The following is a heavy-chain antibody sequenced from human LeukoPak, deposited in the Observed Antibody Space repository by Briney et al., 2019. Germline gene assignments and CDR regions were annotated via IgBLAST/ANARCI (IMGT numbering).Heavy chain of an antibody. D-gene: IGHD6-13*01. V-gene: IGHV3-21*01. CDR2: ISSSSSYI. J-gene: IGHJ3*02. CDR1: GFTFSSYS. CDR3: ARQAAAGAFDI. Sequence: GGSLRLSCAASGFTFSSYSMNWVRQAPGKGLEWVSSISSSSSYIYYADSVKGRFTISRDNSKNTLYLQMNSLRAEDTAVYYCARQAAAGAFDIWGQGTMVTVSS.